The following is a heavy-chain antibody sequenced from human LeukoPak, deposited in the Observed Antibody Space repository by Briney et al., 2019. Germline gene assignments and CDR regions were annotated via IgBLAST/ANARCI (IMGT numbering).Heavy chain of an antibody. CDR1: GFTFSSYA. Sequence: GGSLRLSCAASGFTFSSYAMHWVRQAPGKGLEWVAVISYDGSNKYYADSVKGRFTISRDNSKNTLYLQMNSLRAEDTAVYYCARDNVTYGSSGYYSYWGQGTLVTVSS. CDR2: ISYDGSNK. J-gene: IGHJ4*02. CDR3: ARDNVTYGSSGYYSY. D-gene: IGHD3-22*01. V-gene: IGHV3-30*04.